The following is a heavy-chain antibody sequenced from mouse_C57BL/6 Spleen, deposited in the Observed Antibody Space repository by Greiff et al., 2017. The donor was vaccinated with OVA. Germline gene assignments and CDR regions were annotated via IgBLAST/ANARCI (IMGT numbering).Heavy chain of an antibody. V-gene: IGHV5-12*01. CDR1: GFTFSDYY. Sequence: EVKLMESGGGLVQPGGSLKLSCAASGFTFSDYYMYWVRQTPEKRLEWVAYISNGGGSTYYPDTVKGRFTISRDNAKNTLYLQMSRLKSEDTAMYYCARGPYYGSSYGWYFDVWGTGTTVTVSS. J-gene: IGHJ1*03. D-gene: IGHD1-1*01. CDR2: ISNGGGST. CDR3: ARGPYYGSSYGWYFDV.